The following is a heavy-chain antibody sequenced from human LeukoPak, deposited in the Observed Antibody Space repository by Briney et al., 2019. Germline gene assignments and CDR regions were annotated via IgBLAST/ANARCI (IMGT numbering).Heavy chain of an antibody. CDR3: ARLSGGYSSSTYYFDY. J-gene: IGHJ4*02. D-gene: IGHD6-13*01. CDR1: GGSISSNNYY. V-gene: IGHV4-39*01. Sequence: PSETLSLTCTVSGGSISSNNYYWGWIRQPPGKGLEWIGSIYYSGSTYYNPSLKSQVTISVDTSKNQFSLKLSSVTAADTAVYYCARLSGGYSSSTYYFDYWGQGTLVTVSS. CDR2: IYYSGST.